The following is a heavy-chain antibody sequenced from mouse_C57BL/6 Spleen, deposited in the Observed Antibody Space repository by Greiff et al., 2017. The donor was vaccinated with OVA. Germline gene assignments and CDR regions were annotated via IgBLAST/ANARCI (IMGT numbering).Heavy chain of an antibody. D-gene: IGHD2-10*01. CDR3: ARSPLRYFDV. Sequence: QVQLKQPGAELVMPGASVKLSCKASGYTFTSYWMHWVKQRPGQGLEWIGEIDPSDSYTNYNQKFKGKSTLTVDKSSSTAYMQLSSLTSEDSAGYYCARSPLRYFDVWGTGTTVTVSS. V-gene: IGHV1-69*01. J-gene: IGHJ1*03. CDR1: GYTFTSYW. CDR2: IDPSDSYT.